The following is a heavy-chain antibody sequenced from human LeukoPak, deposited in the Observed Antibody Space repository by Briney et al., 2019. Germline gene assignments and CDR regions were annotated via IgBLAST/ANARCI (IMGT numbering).Heavy chain of an antibody. CDR3: ASRSLGYCSSTSCYGPKLGFDP. V-gene: IGHV4-4*07. D-gene: IGHD2-2*01. CDR2: IYTSGST. J-gene: IGHJ5*02. CDR1: GGSISSYY. Sequence: SETLSLTCTVSGGSISSYYWSWIRQPAGKGLEWIGRIYTSGSTNYNPSLKSRVTMSVDTSKNQFSLKLSSVTAADTAVYYCASRSLGYCSSTSCYGPKLGFDPWGQGTLVTVSS.